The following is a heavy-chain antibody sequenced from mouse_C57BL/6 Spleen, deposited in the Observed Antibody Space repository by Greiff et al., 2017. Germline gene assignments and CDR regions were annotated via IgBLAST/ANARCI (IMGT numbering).Heavy chain of an antibody. Sequence: VQLQESGPELVKPGASVKLSCKASGYTFTSYEINWVKQRPGQGLEWIGWIYPGDGSTKYNEKFKGKATLTVDTSSSTASMKLHSLTSEDSAVYFCAREGSESYFGYWGKGTTLTVSS. J-gene: IGHJ2*01. CDR1: GYTFTSYE. D-gene: IGHD1-1*01. V-gene: IGHV1-85*01. CDR3: AREGSESYFGY. CDR2: IYPGDGST.